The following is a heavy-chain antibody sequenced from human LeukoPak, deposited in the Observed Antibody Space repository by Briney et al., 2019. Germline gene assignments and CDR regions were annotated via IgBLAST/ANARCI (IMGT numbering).Heavy chain of an antibody. D-gene: IGHD7-27*01. Sequence: SETLSLTCTVSGGSISSDYWSWIRQPPGKGLEWIGYIYYSGSTNYNPSLKSRVTISVDTSKNQFSLRLSSVTAADTAVYYCARTANWGSEWYFDLWGRGTLVTVSS. CDR2: IYYSGST. CDR3: ARTANWGSEWYFDL. CDR1: GGSISSDY. J-gene: IGHJ2*01. V-gene: IGHV4-59*08.